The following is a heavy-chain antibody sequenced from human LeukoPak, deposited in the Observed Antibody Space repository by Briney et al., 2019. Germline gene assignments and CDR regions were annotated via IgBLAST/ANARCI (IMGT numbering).Heavy chain of an antibody. D-gene: IGHD3-10*01. Sequence: ASVKVSCKASAYTFTGYYMRWVRQAPGQGLEWMGWINPNNGATKYAQKFRSRVTMTSDTSISTGYMELGSLTSDDTAVYYCASPDYYGPGSYKFDPWGQGTLVTVSS. CDR3: ASPDYYGPGSYKFDP. J-gene: IGHJ5*02. CDR2: INPNNGAT. V-gene: IGHV1-2*02. CDR1: AYTFTGYY.